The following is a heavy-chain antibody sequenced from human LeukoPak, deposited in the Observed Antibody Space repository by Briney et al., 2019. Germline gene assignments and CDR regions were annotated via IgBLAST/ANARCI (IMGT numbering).Heavy chain of an antibody. CDR1: WINFCSLA. D-gene: IGHD3-22*01. CDR3: ARDTDSSGYYSAALDY. Sequence: ASVKVSCKASWINFCSLAISWVGPAPGQGPEWMGGIISICVTANYAQKFQGTVTITADNSTSQAYIELTSLRSEDTAVYYCARDTDSSGYYSAALDYWVQGTLVTVS. J-gene: IGHJ4*02. V-gene: IGHV1-69*06. CDR2: IISICVTA.